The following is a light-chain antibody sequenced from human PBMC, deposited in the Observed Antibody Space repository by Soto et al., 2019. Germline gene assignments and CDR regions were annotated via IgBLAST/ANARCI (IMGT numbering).Light chain of an antibody. CDR3: QQYDSSPWT. V-gene: IGKV3-20*01. Sequence: EIVLTQSPGTLSLSPGERATLSCRASQSVSSSFLAWYQQKPGQAPRLLIYGASSRATGIPARFSGSGSGTDFTLTSSGLEPEDFAVYYCQQYDSSPWTFGQGTRVEIK. J-gene: IGKJ1*01. CDR1: QSVSSSF. CDR2: GAS.